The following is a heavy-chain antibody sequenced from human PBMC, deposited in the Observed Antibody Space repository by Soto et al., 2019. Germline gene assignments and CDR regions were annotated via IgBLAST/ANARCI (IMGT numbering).Heavy chain of an antibody. V-gene: IGHV4-34*01. CDR3: ARAAYSSPYYYYGMDV. J-gene: IGHJ6*02. CDR1: GGSFSGYY. D-gene: IGHD2-15*01. Sequence: SETLSLTCAVYGGSFSGYYWSWIRQPPGKGLEWIGEINHSGSTNYNPSLKSRVTISVDTSKNQFSLKLSSVTAADTAVYYCARAAYSSPYYYYGMDVWGQGTTVTVSS. CDR2: INHSGST.